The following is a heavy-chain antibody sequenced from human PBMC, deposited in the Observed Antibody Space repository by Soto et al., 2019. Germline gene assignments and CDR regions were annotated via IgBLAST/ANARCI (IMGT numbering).Heavy chain of an antibody. J-gene: IGHJ4*02. Sequence: EVQLLESGGGLVQPGGSLRLSCAASGFSFSTYALSWVRQAPGKGLEWFSSISGSGANTYYTDSVKGRFTISRDNPKDTLHLQMNSRRAEDTAIYYCAKDQGSSGWRGGGFFDNWGLGTLVTVSS. D-gene: IGHD6-19*01. CDR2: ISGSGANT. CDR1: GFSFSTYA. CDR3: AKDQGSSGWRGGGFFDN. V-gene: IGHV3-23*01.